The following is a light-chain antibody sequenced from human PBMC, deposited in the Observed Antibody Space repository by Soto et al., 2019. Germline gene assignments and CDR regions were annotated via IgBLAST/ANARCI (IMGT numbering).Light chain of an antibody. CDR1: SSNIGTNY. V-gene: IGLV1-47*01. Sequence: QTVLTQPPSACGTPGQRVTISCSGSSSNIGTNYVYWFQQLPGTAPKLLIYRNNQRPSGVPDRFSGSKSGTSASLAISGLRSEDEADYSCAAWDDSLSGWVFGGGTKLTVL. CDR2: RNN. J-gene: IGLJ3*02. CDR3: AAWDDSLSGWV.